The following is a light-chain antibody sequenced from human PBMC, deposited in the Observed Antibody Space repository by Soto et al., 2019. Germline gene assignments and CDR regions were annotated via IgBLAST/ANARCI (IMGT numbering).Light chain of an antibody. J-gene: IGKJ1*01. CDR3: QQYNSFTWT. Sequence: DIQMTQSPSSLSASVGDRFTIICRASQSVSTRLAWYQQKPGKAPKLLIYDASSLESGVPSRFSGSGSGTEFTLTISSLQPDDFATYYCQQYNSFTWTFGQGTKVDIK. CDR1: QSVSTR. CDR2: DAS. V-gene: IGKV1-5*02.